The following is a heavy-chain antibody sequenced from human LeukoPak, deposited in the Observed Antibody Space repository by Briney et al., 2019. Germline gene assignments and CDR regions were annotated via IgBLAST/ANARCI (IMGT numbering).Heavy chain of an antibody. CDR3: AKGGGDSSGYYYYYYYYYMDV. Sequence: GGSLRLSCAASGFTFSNYAMSWVRQAPGKGLEWVSGISGRGGSTYYADSVKGRFTISRDNSKNTLYLQMNSLRAEDTAVYYCAKGGGDSSGYYYYYYYYYMDVWGKGTTVTVSS. V-gene: IGHV3-23*01. CDR1: GFTFSNYA. CDR2: ISGRGGST. J-gene: IGHJ6*03. D-gene: IGHD3-22*01.